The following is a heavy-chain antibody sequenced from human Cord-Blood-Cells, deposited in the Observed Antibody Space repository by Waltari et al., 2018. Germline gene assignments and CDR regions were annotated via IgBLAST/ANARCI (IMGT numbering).Heavy chain of an antibody. V-gene: IGHV3-15*01. J-gene: IGHJ4*02. D-gene: IGHD1-26*01. CDR3: TTAERASFDY. Sequence: EVQLVESGGGLVKPGGSLRLSCAASGFTFSNAWMSWVRQAPGKGLEWGGRIKSKTDGGTTDYAAPVKGRFTISRDDSKNTLYLQMNSLKTEDTAVYYCTTAERASFDYWGQGTLVTVSS. CDR1: GFTFSNAW. CDR2: IKSKTDGGTT.